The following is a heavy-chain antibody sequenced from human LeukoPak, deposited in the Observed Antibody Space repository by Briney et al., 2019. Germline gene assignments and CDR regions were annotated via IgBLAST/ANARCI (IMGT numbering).Heavy chain of an antibody. CDR2: ISYSGST. CDR1: GGSISSGGYY. CDR3: ARSVSWGLLVRDDAFDI. D-gene: IGHD2-21*01. V-gene: IGHV4-31*03. Sequence: SETLPLTCTVSGGSISSGGYYWSWIRQHPGKGLEWIGYISYSGSTYYNPSLKSRVTISVDTSKNQFSLKLSSVTAADTAVYYCARSVSWGLLVRDDAFDIWGQGTMVTVSS. J-gene: IGHJ3*02.